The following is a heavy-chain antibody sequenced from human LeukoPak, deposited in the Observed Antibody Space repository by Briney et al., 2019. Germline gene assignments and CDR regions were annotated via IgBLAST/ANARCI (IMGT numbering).Heavy chain of an antibody. Sequence: SETLSITCTVSGGSISSYYWSWIRQPPGKGLEWIGYIYYSGSTNYNPSLKSRVTISVDTSKNQFSLKLSSVTAADTAVYYCAREARGLLRRWGQGTLVTVSS. J-gene: IGHJ4*02. CDR2: IYYSGST. D-gene: IGHD1-26*01. V-gene: IGHV4-59*12. CDR3: AREARGLLRR. CDR1: GGSISSYY.